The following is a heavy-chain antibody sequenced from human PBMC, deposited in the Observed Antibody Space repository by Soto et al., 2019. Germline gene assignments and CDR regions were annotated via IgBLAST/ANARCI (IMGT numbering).Heavy chain of an antibody. D-gene: IGHD4-17*01. J-gene: IGHJ5*02. Sequence: PSETLSLTCTVSGGSISSYYWSWIRQPPGKGLEWIGYIYYSGSTNYNPSLKSRVTISVDTSKNQFSLKLSSVTAADTAVYYCARVVTVTSLGDWFDPWGQGTLVTV. CDR2: IYYSGST. CDR3: ARVVTVTSLGDWFDP. CDR1: GGSISSYY. V-gene: IGHV4-59*01.